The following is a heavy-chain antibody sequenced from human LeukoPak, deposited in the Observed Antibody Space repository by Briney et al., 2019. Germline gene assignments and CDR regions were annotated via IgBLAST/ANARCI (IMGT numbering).Heavy chain of an antibody. Sequence: SVRVSCKASGGTFSSYAISWVRQAPGQGLEWMGRIIPILGIANYAQKFQGRVTITADKSTSTAYMELSSLRSEDTAVYYCARVRGLGGSEFDYWGQGTLVTVSS. CDR2: IIPILGIA. CDR3: ARVRGLGGSEFDY. V-gene: IGHV1-69*04. CDR1: GGTFSSYA. J-gene: IGHJ4*02. D-gene: IGHD3-16*01.